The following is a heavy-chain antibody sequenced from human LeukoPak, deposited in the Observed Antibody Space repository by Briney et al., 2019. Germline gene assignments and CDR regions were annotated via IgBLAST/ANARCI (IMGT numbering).Heavy chain of an antibody. CDR2: IDWDDDK. J-gene: IGHJ4*02. V-gene: IGHV2-70*11. CDR3: ARMHYYDSSGYPHSFEY. CDR1: GFSLSTSGMC. Sequence: YGTTLVNPTQTLTLTCTFSGFSLSTSGMCVSWIRQPLRTVLQRLHRIDWDDDKYYSTSLRTRITISKDTSKNQVVLTMTNMDPVDTATYYCARMHYYDSSGYPHSFEYWGQGTLVTVSS. D-gene: IGHD3-22*01.